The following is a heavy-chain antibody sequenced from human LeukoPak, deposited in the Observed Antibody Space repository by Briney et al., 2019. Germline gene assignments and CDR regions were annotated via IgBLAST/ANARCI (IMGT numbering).Heavy chain of an antibody. CDR2: IYHNGTT. V-gene: IGHV4-59*08. CDR1: GGSIGSYY. Sequence: SETLSLTCTVSGGSIGSYYWSWIRQPPGKGLECIGYIYHNGTTNYNPSLKSRVTISADTSKNQFSLKLTSVTAADTAIYYCARQRDYADYLDAFDVWGQGTMVTVSS. CDR3: ARQRDYADYLDAFDV. D-gene: IGHD4-17*01. J-gene: IGHJ3*01.